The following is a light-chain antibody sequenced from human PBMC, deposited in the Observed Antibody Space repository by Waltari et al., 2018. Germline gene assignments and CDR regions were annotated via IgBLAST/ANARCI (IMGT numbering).Light chain of an antibody. CDR3: CSYAGTDSWV. V-gene: IGLV2-23*02. Sequence: QSALTQPASMSGSPGHSVTISCTGTSDDVGGYNLVSWYQQHPGKAPKLIIFEVTKRPSGVSNRFSGSRSGNTASLTLSGFQPEDEAAYYCCSYAGTDSWVFGGGTKVTVL. CDR2: EVT. J-gene: IGLJ3*02. CDR1: SDDVGGYNL.